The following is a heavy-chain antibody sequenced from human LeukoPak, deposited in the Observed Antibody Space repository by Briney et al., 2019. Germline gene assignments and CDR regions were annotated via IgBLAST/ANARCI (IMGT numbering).Heavy chain of an antibody. D-gene: IGHD1-26*01. CDR3: ARGGGVGATWIDY. CDR2: VNPNSGNT. V-gene: IGHV1-8*02. J-gene: IGHJ4*02. CDR1: GGTFSNFP. Sequence: ASVKVSCKASGGTFSNFPISWVRQATGQGLEWMGWVNPNSGNTGYAQKFQGRVTMTRNTSISTAYMELSSLRSEDTAVYYCARGGGVGATWIDYWGQGTLVTVSS.